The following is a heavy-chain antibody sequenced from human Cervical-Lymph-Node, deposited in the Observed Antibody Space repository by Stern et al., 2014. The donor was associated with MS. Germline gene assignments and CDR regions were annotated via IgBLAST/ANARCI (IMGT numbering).Heavy chain of an antibody. CDR1: GFTFSDYY. V-gene: IGHV3-11*01. CDR3: ARDMSHYDFWSGYSNYYYYYGMDV. D-gene: IGHD3-3*01. J-gene: IGHJ6*02. CDR2: ISSSGSTI. Sequence: VQLVESGGGLVKPGGSLRLSCAASGFTFSDYYMSWIRQAPGKGLEWVSYISSSGSTIYYADSVKGRFTISRDNAKNSLYLQMNSLRAEDTAVYYCARDMSHYDFWSGYSNYYYYYGMDVWGQGTTVTVSS.